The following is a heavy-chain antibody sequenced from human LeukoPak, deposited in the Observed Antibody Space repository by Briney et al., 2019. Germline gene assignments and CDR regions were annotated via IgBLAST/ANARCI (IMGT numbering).Heavy chain of an antibody. V-gene: IGHV3-11*06. J-gene: IGHJ5*02. D-gene: IGHD3-10*01. Sequence: GGSLRLSCAASGFTFSDYYMSWIRQAPGKGLEWVSYISSSSSYTNYADSVKGRFTISRDNAKNSLYLQMNSLRAEDTAVYYCARVSTYYYGSGSHYPHNWFDPWGQGTLVTVSS. CDR2: ISSSSSYT. CDR3: ARVSTYYYGSGSHYPHNWFDP. CDR1: GFTFSDYY.